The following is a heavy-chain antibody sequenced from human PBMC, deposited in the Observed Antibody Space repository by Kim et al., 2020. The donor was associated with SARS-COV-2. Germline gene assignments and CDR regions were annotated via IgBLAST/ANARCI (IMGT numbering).Heavy chain of an antibody. J-gene: IGHJ3*02. CDR2: IKEDGSLK. CDR3: ARDLTIEHTGSWYDALDI. D-gene: IGHD6-13*01. Sequence: GGSLRLSCAASGFTFGAYWMTWVRQAPGKGLEWVANIKEDGSLKYYVDSVKGRFTISRDNSKNSLSLQMNSLRAEDTAVYYCARDLTIEHTGSWYDALDIRGQGTMITVSS. V-gene: IGHV3-7*01. CDR1: GFTFGAYW.